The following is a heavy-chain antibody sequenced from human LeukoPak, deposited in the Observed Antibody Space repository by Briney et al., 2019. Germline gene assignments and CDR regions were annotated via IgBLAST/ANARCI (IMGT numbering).Heavy chain of an antibody. D-gene: IGHD1-26*01. CDR3: ARHEYSGSYYGLSWFDP. CDR2: IYYSGST. CDR1: GGSISSSGYY. Sequence: SETLSLTCTVSGGSISSSGYYWGWIRQPPGKGLEWIASIYYSGSTYYNPSLKTRVTISVATSKNQLSLKLSSLTAADTAVYYCARHEYSGSYYGLSWFDPWGQGTLVTVSS. V-gene: IGHV4-39*01. J-gene: IGHJ5*02.